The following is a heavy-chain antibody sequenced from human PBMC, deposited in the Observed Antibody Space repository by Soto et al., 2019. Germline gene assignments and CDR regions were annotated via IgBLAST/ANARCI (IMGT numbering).Heavy chain of an antibody. J-gene: IGHJ5*02. CDR3: ARDRGIGAAGS. CDR2: IYYDGRT. D-gene: IGHD6-13*01. CDR1: GASISSGY. Sequence: SETLSLTCTVSGASISSGYWSWIRQSPGKGLEWIGYIYYDGRTYYNPSLGSRVTISVDTSKNQFSLKLTSVTAADTAVYYCARDRGIGAAGSWGQGILVTVSS. V-gene: IGHV4-59*12.